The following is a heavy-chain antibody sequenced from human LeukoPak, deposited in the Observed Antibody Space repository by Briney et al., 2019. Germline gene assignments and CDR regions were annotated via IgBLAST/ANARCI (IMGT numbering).Heavy chain of an antibody. CDR3: ASDAVGAVNWFDP. J-gene: IGHJ5*02. CDR1: GFTFNTYN. Sequence: GGSLRLSCAASGFTFNTYNMNWVRQAPGKGLEWVSSISTSSNYLYYADSVKGRFTISRDNAKNSLYLQMNSLRAEDTAVYYCASDAVGAVNWFDPWGQGTLVTVSS. D-gene: IGHD1-26*01. CDR2: ISTSSNYL. V-gene: IGHV3-21*01.